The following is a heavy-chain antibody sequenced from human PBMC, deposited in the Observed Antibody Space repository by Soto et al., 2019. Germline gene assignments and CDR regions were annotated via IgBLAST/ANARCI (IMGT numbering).Heavy chain of an antibody. V-gene: IGHV1-2*02. J-gene: IGHJ5*02. Sequence: XFVKVTCKASGYTFTGYYIHWVRQAPGQGLEWMGWINPNSGGTNYAQKFQGRVTMTRDTSISTAYMELSRLRSDATAVYYCARTHPPKWDTSGWSRWFDPWGQGTLVTVSS. CDR1: GYTFTGYY. CDR3: ARTHPPKWDTSGWSRWFDP. CDR2: INPNSGGT. D-gene: IGHD6-19*01.